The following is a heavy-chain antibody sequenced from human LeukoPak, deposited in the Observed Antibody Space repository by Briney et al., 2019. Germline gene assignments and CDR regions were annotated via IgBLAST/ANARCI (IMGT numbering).Heavy chain of an antibody. V-gene: IGHV4-34*01. J-gene: IGHJ5*02. Sequence: SETLSLSCAVSGVFGGSFNGFIWSWIRQPPGKGPEWIGEIDRGGRTHYKESLKSRVTILLDMSKNEFSLELDSVTAADTAVYYCARVVVAVPTVWFDPWGQGTLVTVSS. D-gene: IGHD2-15*01. CDR3: ARVVVAVPTVWFDP. CDR1: GGSFNGFI. CDR2: IDRGGRT.